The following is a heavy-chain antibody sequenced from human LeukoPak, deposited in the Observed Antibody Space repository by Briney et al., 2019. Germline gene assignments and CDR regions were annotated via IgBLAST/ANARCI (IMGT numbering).Heavy chain of an antibody. V-gene: IGHV4-4*07. Sequence: SETLSLTCTVSGGSISSYYWNWIRQPAGKGLEWIGRICTSGSTNYKSSLKSRVTMSVDTSKNQFSLKLSSVTAADTAVYYCARDKSRTYGSADAFDIWGQGTMVTVSS. CDR2: ICTSGST. D-gene: IGHD3-10*01. CDR1: GGSISSYY. CDR3: ARDKSRTYGSADAFDI. J-gene: IGHJ3*02.